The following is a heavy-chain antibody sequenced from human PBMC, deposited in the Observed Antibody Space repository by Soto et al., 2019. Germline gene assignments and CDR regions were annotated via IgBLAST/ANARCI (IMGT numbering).Heavy chain of an antibody. Sequence: SETLSLTCTVSGGSISSGDYYWSWIRQPPGKGLEWIGYIYYSGSTYYNPSLKSRVTISVDTSKNQFSLKLSSVTAADTAVYYCARDLGGYSNYFDYWGQGTLVTVSS. D-gene: IGHD3-16*01. V-gene: IGHV4-30-4*01. CDR2: IYYSGST. CDR3: ARDLGGYSNYFDY. J-gene: IGHJ4*02. CDR1: GGSISSGDYY.